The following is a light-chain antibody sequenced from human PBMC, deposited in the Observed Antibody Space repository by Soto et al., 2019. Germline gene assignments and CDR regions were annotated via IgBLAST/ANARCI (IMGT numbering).Light chain of an antibody. Sequence: QSAPTQPRSVSGSPGQSVTISCTGTSSDVGGYNYVSWYQQHPGKAPKLMIYDVSKRPSGVPDRFSGSKSGNTASLTISGLQAEDEADYYCCSYAGSYSYVFGTETKLTVL. CDR3: CSYAGSYSYV. J-gene: IGLJ1*01. CDR2: DVS. CDR1: SSDVGGYNY. V-gene: IGLV2-11*01.